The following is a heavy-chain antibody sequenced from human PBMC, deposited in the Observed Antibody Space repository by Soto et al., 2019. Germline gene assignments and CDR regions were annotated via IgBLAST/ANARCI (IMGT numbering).Heavy chain of an antibody. CDR3: AALVRDTATGY. CDR1: GFTFTSSA. D-gene: IGHD5-18*01. V-gene: IGHV1-58*01. Sequence: QMQLVQSGPEVKKPGTSVKVSCKASGFTFTSSAVQWVRQARGQRLEWIGWIVVGSGNTNYAQKFQERVTITRDMSASTAYMELSSLRSEDTAVYYCAALVRDTATGYWGQGTLVTVSS. J-gene: IGHJ4*02. CDR2: IVVGSGNT.